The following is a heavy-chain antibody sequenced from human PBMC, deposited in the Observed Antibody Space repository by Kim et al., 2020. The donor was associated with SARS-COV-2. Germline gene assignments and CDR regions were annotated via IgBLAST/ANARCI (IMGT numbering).Heavy chain of an antibody. CDR3: APQAYRTRAYYYYYGMDV. J-gene: IGHJ6*02. Sequence: GGSLRLSCAASGFTFSSYAMSWVRQAPGKGLEWVSAISGSGGSTYYADSVKGRFTISRDNSKNTLYLQMNSLRAEDTAVYYCAPQAYRTRAYYYYYGMDVWGQGTTVTVSS. CDR2: ISGSGGST. V-gene: IGHV3-23*01. CDR1: GFTFSSYA.